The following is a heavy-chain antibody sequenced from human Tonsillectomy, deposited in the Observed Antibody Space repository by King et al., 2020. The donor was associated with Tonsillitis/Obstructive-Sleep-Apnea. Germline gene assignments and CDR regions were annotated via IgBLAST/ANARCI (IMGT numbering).Heavy chain of an antibody. CDR1: GLTFSTYW. D-gene: IGHD2-15*01. J-gene: IGHJ4*02. CDR3: ARDFNGYCSGGNCYSSGENY. Sequence: VQLVESGGGLVQPGGSLRLSCAASGLTFSTYWMTWVRQAPGKGLEWVANIKQDGSEKYYVESVKGRFTISRDNAKNSLYLQMNSLRPEDTAVYYCARDFNGYCSGGNCYSSGENYWGQGTLVTVSS. CDR2: IKQDGSEK. V-gene: IGHV3-7*04.